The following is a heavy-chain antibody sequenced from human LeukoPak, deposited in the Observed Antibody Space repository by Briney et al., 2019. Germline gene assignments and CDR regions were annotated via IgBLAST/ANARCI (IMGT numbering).Heavy chain of an antibody. V-gene: IGHV4-4*08. D-gene: IGHD1-26*01. CDR1: GASISGWY. J-gene: IGHJ5*02. CDR2: VYGSGYT. CDR3: ARESGTVGPSWFDP. Sequence: SETLSLTCTVSGASISGWYWSWIRQPPGKGLEWIGYVYGSGYTNYNPSLKSRVTISVDTSKNQFSLKLSSVTAADTAVYYCARESGTVGPSWFDPWGQGTLVTVSS.